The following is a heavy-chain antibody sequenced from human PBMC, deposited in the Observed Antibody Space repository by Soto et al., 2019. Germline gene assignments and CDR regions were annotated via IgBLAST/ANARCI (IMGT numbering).Heavy chain of an antibody. Sequence: QLQLVESGGGVVQPGRSLRLSCAASGFTFSSYAMHWVRQAPGKWLQWVAVISYDGSSKYYSDSEKGRFTISRDNSKNTLYLQMNSLRSEDTAVYFCARAREMATMGYCGQGTLVTVSS. V-gene: IGHV3-30-3*01. D-gene: IGHD5-12*01. J-gene: IGHJ4*02. CDR3: ARAREMATMGY. CDR1: GFTFSSYA. CDR2: ISYDGSSK.